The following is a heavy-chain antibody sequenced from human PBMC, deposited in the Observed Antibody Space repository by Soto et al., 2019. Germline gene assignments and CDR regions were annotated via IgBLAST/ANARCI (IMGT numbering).Heavy chain of an antibody. J-gene: IGHJ4*02. Sequence: LGSGGGPVQPGGFLRLSCEASGFIFSAYFMTWVRQAPGKGLEWVSGISGPGSDTDYADSVKGRFTISRDNSKNTLFLQMSSLRVEDTAVYYCAREDGGGPFDYWSQGTLVTVSS. CDR2: ISGPGSDT. CDR3: AREDGGGPFDY. V-gene: IGHV3-23*01. D-gene: IGHD3-10*01. CDR1: GFIFSAYF.